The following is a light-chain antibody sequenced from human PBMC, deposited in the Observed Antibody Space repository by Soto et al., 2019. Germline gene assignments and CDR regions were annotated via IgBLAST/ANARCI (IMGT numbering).Light chain of an antibody. V-gene: IGLV3-16*01. J-gene: IGLJ1*01. CDR3: LSADSSGTQGV. CDR1: ALPKKY. CDR2: KDS. Sequence: SYELTQPPSVSVSLGQMARITCSGEALPKKYANWYQQKPGQFPVLVIYKDSERPSGIPERFSGSSSGTIVTLTISGVQAEDEADYYCLSADSSGTQGVFGTGTKVTVL.